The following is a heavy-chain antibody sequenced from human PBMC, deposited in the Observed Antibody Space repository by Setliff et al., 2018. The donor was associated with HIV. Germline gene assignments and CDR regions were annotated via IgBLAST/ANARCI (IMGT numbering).Heavy chain of an antibody. CDR2: VDPEDGET. V-gene: IGHV1-69-2*01. D-gene: IGHD3-9*01. CDR1: GYTFVDYY. CDR3: ATLSDYDILSLDL. J-gene: IGHJ5*02. Sequence: ASVKVSCKASGYTFVDYYMHWVQQAPGKGLEWMGRVDPEDGETIYADKFQDRVTIAADTSTDTAYMELSSLRSEDTAVYYCATLSDYDILSLDLWGQGTLVTVSS.